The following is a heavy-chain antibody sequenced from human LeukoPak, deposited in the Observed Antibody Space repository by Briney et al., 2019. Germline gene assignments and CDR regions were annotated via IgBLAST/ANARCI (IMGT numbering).Heavy chain of an antibody. Sequence: ASETLSLTCAVYGGSFSGYYWSWIRQPPGKGLEWIGEINHSGSTNYNPSLKSRVTISVDTSKNQFSLKLSSVAAADTAVYYCARQTGSGLFILPGGQGTLVTVSS. J-gene: IGHJ4*02. CDR2: INHSGST. CDR3: ARQTGSGLFILP. V-gene: IGHV4-34*01. D-gene: IGHD3/OR15-3a*01. CDR1: GGSFSGYY.